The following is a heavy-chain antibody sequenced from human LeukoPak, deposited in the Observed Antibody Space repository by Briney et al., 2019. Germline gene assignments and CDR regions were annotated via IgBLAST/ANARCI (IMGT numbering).Heavy chain of an antibody. D-gene: IGHD2/OR15-2a*01. CDR2: IHHSASP. V-gene: IGHV4-4*02. CDR1: GASITSNW. Sequence: SETLSLTCAVSGASITSNWWSWVRQSPGKGLEWIGEIHHSASPNFNTSLKSRVTLSLDKSQNQFSLKVTSVTAVDMAVYYCARHIGILGKWGFDYWGQGTLVTVSS. J-gene: IGHJ4*02. CDR3: ARHIGILGKWGFDY.